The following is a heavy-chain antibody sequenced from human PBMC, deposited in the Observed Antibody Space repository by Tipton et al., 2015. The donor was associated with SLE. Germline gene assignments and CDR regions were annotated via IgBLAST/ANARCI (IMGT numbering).Heavy chain of an antibody. V-gene: IGHV4-31*03. Sequence: TLSLTCTVSGGSINSGAYYWGWIRQHPVKGLEWIGYVYYSGTTYYNPSLKSRVSISLDTSKNEFSLRLTSVTAADTAVYYCARDGHAGAFDIWGQGTMVTVSS. CDR2: VYYSGTT. CDR1: GGSINSGAYY. CDR3: ARDGHAGAFDI. J-gene: IGHJ3*02.